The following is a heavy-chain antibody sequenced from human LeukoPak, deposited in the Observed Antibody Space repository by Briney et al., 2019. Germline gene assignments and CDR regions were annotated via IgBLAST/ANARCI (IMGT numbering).Heavy chain of an antibody. J-gene: IGHJ4*02. V-gene: IGHV3-7*01. Sequence: GGSLRLSCAASGFTFSTYRMSWVRQAPGKGLEWVANIKQDGSDKFYVDSVKGRFTISRDNAKNSMYLQMNSLRAEDTAVYYCARVLPVASRDYWGQGTLVTVSS. CDR2: IKQDGSDK. CDR1: GFTFSTYR. CDR3: ARVLPVASRDY. D-gene: IGHD2-2*01.